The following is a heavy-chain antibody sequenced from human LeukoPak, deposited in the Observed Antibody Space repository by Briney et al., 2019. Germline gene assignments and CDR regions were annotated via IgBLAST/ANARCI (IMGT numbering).Heavy chain of an antibody. D-gene: IGHD3-10*01. CDR2: ISSSGSTI. CDR3: ARDGAPGYYGSGSYFDAFDI. V-gene: IGHV3-48*03. J-gene: IGHJ3*02. Sequence: GGSLRLSCAAPGFTFSSYEMNWVRQAPGKGLEWVSYISSSGSTIYYADSVKGRFTISRDNAKNSLYLQMNSLRAEDTAVYYCARDGAPGYYGSGSYFDAFDIWGQGTMVTVSS. CDR1: GFTFSSYE.